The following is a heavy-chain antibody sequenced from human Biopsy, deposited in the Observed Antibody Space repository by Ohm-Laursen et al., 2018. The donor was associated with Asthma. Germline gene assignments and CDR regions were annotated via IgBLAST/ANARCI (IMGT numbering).Heavy chain of an antibody. CDR1: GYALNKLS. D-gene: IGHD4-17*01. CDR3: ATGTGDSGDYPAY. CDR2: FDPEVDER. Sequence: SVKVSCNVTGYALNKLSIHWARQAPGKGLEWMGGFDPEVDERIYAPWFQGRVTMAEDTSTDTTSMELTSLRSEDTAVYYCATGTGDSGDYPAYWGQGTMVTVSS. J-gene: IGHJ4*02. V-gene: IGHV1-24*01.